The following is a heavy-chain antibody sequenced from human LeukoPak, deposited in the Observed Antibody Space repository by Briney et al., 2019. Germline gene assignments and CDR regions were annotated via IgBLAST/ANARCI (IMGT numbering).Heavy chain of an antibody. CDR2: ISSSGSII. V-gene: IGHV3-48*03. Sequence: GGSLRLSCAASGFTFSSYEMNWVRQAPGKGLEWVSYISSSGSIIYYTDYVKGRFTISRDNAKRSLYLQMNSLRAEDTAVYYCARGGRGVIRTFDYWGQGTLVTVSS. D-gene: IGHD3-10*01. CDR3: ARGGRGVIRTFDY. J-gene: IGHJ4*02. CDR1: GFTFSSYE.